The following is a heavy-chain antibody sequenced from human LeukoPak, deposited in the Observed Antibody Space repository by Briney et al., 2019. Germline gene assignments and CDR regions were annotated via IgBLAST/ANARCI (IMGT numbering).Heavy chain of an antibody. CDR1: GYTLTELS. J-gene: IGHJ4*02. V-gene: IGHV3-74*01. D-gene: IGHD3-10*01. CDR3: ASLGVRGVIMKPD. CDR2: INSDGSST. Sequence: SCKVSGYTLTELSMHWVRQAPGKGLVWVSRINSDGSSTSYADSVKGRFTISRDNAKNTLYLQMNSLRAEDTAVYYCASLGVRGVIMKPDWGQGTLVTVSS.